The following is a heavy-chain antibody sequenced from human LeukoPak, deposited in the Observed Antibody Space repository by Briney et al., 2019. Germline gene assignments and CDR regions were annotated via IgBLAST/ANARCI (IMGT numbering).Heavy chain of an antibody. J-gene: IGHJ6*03. V-gene: IGHV3-53*01. CDR1: GFTVSSNY. Sequence: PGGSLRLSCAASGFTVSSNYMSWVRQAPGKGLEWVSVIYSGGSTYYADSVKGRFTISRDNSKNTLYLQMNSLRAEDTAVYYCARVVPGYYMDVWGKGTTVTVSS. CDR2: IYSGGST. CDR3: ARVVPGYYMDV.